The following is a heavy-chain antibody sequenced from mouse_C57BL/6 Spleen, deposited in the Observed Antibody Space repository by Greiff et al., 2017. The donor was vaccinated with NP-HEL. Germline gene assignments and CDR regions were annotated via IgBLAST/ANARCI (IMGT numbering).Heavy chain of an antibody. D-gene: IGHD1-1*02. CDR2: INPSTGGT. CDR1: GYSFTGYY. Sequence: EVQLQQSGPELVKPGASVKISCKASGYSFTGYYMNWVKQSPEKSLEWIGEINPSTGGTTYNQKFKAKATLTVDKSSSTAYMQLKSLTSEDSAVYYCARTMMDYWGQGTSVTVSS. CDR3: ARTMMDY. V-gene: IGHV1-42*01. J-gene: IGHJ4*01.